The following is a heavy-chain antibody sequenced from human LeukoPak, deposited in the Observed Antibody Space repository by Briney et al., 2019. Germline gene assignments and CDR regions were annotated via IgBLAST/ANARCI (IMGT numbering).Heavy chain of an antibody. CDR3: AKSPSIVGATTFDY. J-gene: IGHJ4*02. Sequence: GGSLRLSCAASGFTFSSYAMSWVRQAPGKGLEWVSAISGSGGSTYYADSVKGRFTISRDNSKNTLYLQMNSLRAEDTAVYCCAKSPSIVGATTFDYWGQGTLVTVSS. D-gene: IGHD1-26*01. CDR2: ISGSGGST. CDR1: GFTFSSYA. V-gene: IGHV3-23*01.